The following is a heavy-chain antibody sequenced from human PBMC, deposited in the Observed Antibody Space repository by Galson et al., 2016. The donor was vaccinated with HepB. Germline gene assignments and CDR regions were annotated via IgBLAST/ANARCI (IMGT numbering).Heavy chain of an antibody. D-gene: IGHD5-24*01. CDR1: GGSISSGDYY. Sequence: TLSLTCTVSGGSISSGDYYWSWIRQPPGQGLEWLGYFYYTGSTHFHPSLKSRLSISVDTSKNQFFLKLSSVTAADTAVYYCAAVDLATISIDCWGRGTLVTVSS. J-gene: IGHJ4*02. CDR3: AAVDLATISIDC. V-gene: IGHV4-30-4*01. CDR2: FYYTGST.